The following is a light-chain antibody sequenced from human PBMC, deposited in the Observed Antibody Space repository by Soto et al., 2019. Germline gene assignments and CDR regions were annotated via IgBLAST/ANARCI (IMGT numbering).Light chain of an antibody. V-gene: IGLV2-14*01. CDR3: SSYTSLSTVV. CDR1: SSDVGGYNY. J-gene: IGLJ2*01. CDR2: DVN. Sequence: QSVLTQPASVSGSPGQSITISCTGTSSDVGGYNYVSWFQQYPGKAPKLTIYDVNNRPSGVSSRFSGSKSGNTASLTISGLQAEDEADYYGSSYTSLSTVVFGGGNKVTVL.